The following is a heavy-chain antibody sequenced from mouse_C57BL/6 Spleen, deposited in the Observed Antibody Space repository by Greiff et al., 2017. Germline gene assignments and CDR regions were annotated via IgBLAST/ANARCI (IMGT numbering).Heavy chain of an antibody. D-gene: IGHD1-2*01. J-gene: IGHJ3*01. V-gene: IGHV2-9-1*01. Sequence: VKLMESGPGLVAPSQSLSITCTVSGFSLTSYAISWVRQPPGQGLEWLGVIWTGGGTNYNSAHKSRLSISKDNSKSQVFLKMNSLQTDDTARYSCARVNEYGEAWFAYWGQGTLVTVSA. CDR3: ARVNEYGEAWFAY. CDR2: IWTGGGT. CDR1: GFSLTSYA.